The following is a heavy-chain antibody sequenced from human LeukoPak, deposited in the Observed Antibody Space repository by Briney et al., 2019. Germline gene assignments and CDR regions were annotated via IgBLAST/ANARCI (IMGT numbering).Heavy chain of an antibody. CDR1: GFTFSSYS. Sequence: PGGSLRLSCAASGFTFSSYSMNWVRQAPGKGLEWVSSISSSSSYIYYADSVKGRFTISRDNAKNSLYLQMNSLRAEDTAVYYCAKVGASEWSIVLGPIEYWGQGTLVSVSS. CDR3: AKVGASEWSIVLGPIEY. CDR2: ISSSSSYI. J-gene: IGHJ4*02. D-gene: IGHD2-8*01. V-gene: IGHV3-21*01.